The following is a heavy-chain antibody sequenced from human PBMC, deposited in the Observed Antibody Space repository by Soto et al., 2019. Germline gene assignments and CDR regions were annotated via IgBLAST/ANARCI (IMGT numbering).Heavy chain of an antibody. Sequence: QITLTESGPTLVKPTQTLTLTCTFSGFSFSTSAVGVGWIRQPPGKALEWLALIYWDDDKRYSPFLKSRLTIPKDPSTNQVVLTMTNMDPLDTGTYYCAHLYSAASGPRYYFDYWGQGTLVTVSS. CDR2: IYWDDDK. CDR3: AHLYSAASGPRYYFDY. D-gene: IGHD2-15*01. CDR1: GFSFSTSAVG. V-gene: IGHV2-5*02. J-gene: IGHJ4*02.